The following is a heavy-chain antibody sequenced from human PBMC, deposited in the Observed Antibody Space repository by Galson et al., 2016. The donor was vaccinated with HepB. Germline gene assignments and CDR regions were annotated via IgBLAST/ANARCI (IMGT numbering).Heavy chain of an antibody. D-gene: IGHD1-7*01. CDR1: GFAFSNYG. V-gene: IGHV1-18*01. CDR2: ISLYTGNS. J-gene: IGHJ4*02. CDR3: VTISGITLPDY. Sequence: SVKVSCKGSGFAFSNYGFSWVRQAPGQGLEWMGWISLYTGNSKYAENLQGRLIMTTDTSTRTAYMELRSLRTDDTAVYYCVTISGITLPDYWGQGTLVTVSS.